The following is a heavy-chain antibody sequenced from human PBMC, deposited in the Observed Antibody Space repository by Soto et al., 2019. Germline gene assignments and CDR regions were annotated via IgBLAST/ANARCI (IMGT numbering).Heavy chain of an antibody. CDR1: GGTFSSYA. V-gene: IGHV1-69*06. J-gene: IGHJ4*01. D-gene: IGHD5-18*01. Sequence: QVQLVQSGAEVKKPGSSVKVSCKASGGTFSSYAISWVRQAPGQGLEWMGGIIPIFGTANYAQKFQGRVTITADKTTSTAYVDLSSLGSEDTAVYYCARVPCVDTAMGRGWYFDYWGHGTLVTVSS. CDR2: IIPIFGTA. CDR3: ARVPCVDTAMGRGWYFDY.